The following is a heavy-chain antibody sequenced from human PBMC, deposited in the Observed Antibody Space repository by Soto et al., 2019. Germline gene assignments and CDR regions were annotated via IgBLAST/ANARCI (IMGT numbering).Heavy chain of an antibody. J-gene: IGHJ4*02. Sequence: GGSLRLSCAASGFTFSSYGMHWVRQAPGKGLEWVAVIWYDGSNKYYADSVKGRFTISRDNSKNTLYLQMNSLRAEDTAVYYCARVTQSSSWFIDYWGQGTLVTVSS. D-gene: IGHD6-13*01. CDR1: GFTFSSYG. CDR3: ARVTQSSSWFIDY. CDR2: IWYDGSNK. V-gene: IGHV3-33*01.